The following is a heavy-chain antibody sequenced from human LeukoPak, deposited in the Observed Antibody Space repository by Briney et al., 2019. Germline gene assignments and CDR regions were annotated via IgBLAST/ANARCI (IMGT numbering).Heavy chain of an antibody. CDR2: ISAYNGNT. CDR3: ARVLQWLNTGGPGYFDY. D-gene: IGHD6-19*01. Sequence: ASVKVSCKASGYTFTSYGISWVRQAPGQGLEWMGWISAYNGNTNYAQKLQGRVTMTTDTSTSTAYMELRSLRSDDTAVYYCARVLQWLNTGGPGYFDYWGQGTLVTVSS. J-gene: IGHJ4*02. V-gene: IGHV1-18*01. CDR1: GYTFTSYG.